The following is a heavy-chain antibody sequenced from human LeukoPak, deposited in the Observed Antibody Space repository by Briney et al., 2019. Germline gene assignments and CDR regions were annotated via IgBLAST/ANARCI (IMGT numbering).Heavy chain of an antibody. CDR3: AKDRGGSFWFDP. Sequence: PGGFLRLSCAASGFTFSSYAMSWVRQAPGKGLEWVSAISGSGGSTYYADSVKGRFTISRDNSKNTLYLQMNSLRAEDTAVYYCAKDRGGSFWFDPWGQGTLVTVSS. D-gene: IGHD1-26*01. CDR1: GFTFSSYA. CDR2: ISGSGGST. V-gene: IGHV3-23*01. J-gene: IGHJ5*02.